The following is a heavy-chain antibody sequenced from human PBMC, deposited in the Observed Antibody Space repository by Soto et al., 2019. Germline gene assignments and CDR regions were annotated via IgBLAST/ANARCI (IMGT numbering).Heavy chain of an antibody. V-gene: IGHV4-31*03. CDR1: GGPITNY. Sequence: QVQLQESGPGLVKPSQTLSLTCTVSGGPITNYWSWIRQHPGKGLEWIGYIYDSGSTYYNPSLKSRVTMSLDTSKNQLSLKLTSVTAADTAVYYCARVNSDYVTGMDVWGQGTTVTVSS. CDR2: IYDSGST. D-gene: IGHD4-17*01. CDR3: ARVNSDYVTGMDV. J-gene: IGHJ6*02.